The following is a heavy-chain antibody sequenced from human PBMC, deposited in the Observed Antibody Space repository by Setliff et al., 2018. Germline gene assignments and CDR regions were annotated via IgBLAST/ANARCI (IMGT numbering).Heavy chain of an antibody. J-gene: IGHJ5*02. CDR3: ARGVYCSSTSCSPGLNWCDP. Sequence: SETLSLTCAVSGYSISSGYYWGWIRQPPGKGLEWIGSIYHSGSTYYNPSLKSRVTISVDTSKNQFSLKLCSVTAADTAVYYCARGVYCSSTSCSPGLNWCDPWGQGTLVTVSS. CDR1: GYSISSGYY. V-gene: IGHV4-38-2*01. D-gene: IGHD2-2*01. CDR2: IYHSGST.